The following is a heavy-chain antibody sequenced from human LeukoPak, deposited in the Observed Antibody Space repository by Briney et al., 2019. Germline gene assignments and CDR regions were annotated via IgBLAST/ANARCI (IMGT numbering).Heavy chain of an antibody. Sequence: ASVKVSCKASGYTFTSYGISWVRQAPGQGLEWMGWISAYNGNTNYAQKLQGRITMTTDTSTSTAYMELRSLRSDDTAVYYCARAHQYYYGSSGYYPAFDYWGQGTLVTVSS. CDR2: ISAYNGNT. J-gene: IGHJ4*02. CDR1: GYTFTSYG. D-gene: IGHD3-22*01. V-gene: IGHV1-18*01. CDR3: ARAHQYYYGSSGYYPAFDY.